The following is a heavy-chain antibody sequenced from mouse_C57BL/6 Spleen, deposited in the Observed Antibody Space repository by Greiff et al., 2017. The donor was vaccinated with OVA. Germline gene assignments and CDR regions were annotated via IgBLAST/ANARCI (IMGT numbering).Heavy chain of an antibody. CDR1: GYTFTDYY. J-gene: IGHJ2*01. V-gene: IGHV1-26*01. Sequence: VQLQQSGPELVKPGASVKISCKASGYTFTDYYMNWVKQSHGKSLEWIGDINPNNGGTSYNQKFKGKATLTVDKSSSTAYMELRSLTSEDSAVYYCAREENKMVYFDYWGQGTTLTVSS. D-gene: IGHD2-3*01. CDR3: AREENKMVYFDY. CDR2: INPNNGGT.